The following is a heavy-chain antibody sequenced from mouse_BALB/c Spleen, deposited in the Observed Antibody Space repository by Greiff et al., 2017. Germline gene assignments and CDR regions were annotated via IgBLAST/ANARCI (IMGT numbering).Heavy chain of an antibody. J-gene: IGHJ3*01. CDR1: GFNIKDYY. CDR3: ALYDGRFAY. CDR2: IDPENGNT. D-gene: IGHD2-3*01. V-gene: IGHV14-1*02. Sequence: VQLQQSGAELVRPGALVKLSCKASGFNIKDYYMHWVKQRPEQGLEWIGWIDPENGNTIYDPKFQGKASITADTSSNTAYLQLSSLTSEDTAVYYCALYDGRFAYWGQGTLVTVSA.